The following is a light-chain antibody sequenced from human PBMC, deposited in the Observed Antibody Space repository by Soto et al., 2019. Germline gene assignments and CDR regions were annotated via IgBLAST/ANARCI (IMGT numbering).Light chain of an antibody. CDR1: SSDIGCYEY. CDR3: CSYTSSTTYV. Sequence: QSALTQPASVSGSPGQSITISCTGTSSDIGCYEYVSWYQQHPGKVPKLLIYDVANRPSGVPNRFSGSKSGNTASLTISGLQADDEADYYCCSYTSSTTYVFGTGTKVTVL. V-gene: IGLV2-14*03. CDR2: DVA. J-gene: IGLJ1*01.